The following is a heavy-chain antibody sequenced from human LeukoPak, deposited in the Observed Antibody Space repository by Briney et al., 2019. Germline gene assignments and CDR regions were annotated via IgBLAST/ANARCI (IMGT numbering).Heavy chain of an antibody. CDR2: ISGSGGST. CDR3: AKDPPKYYDILTGNP. CDR1: GFTFSSYA. Sequence: TGGSLRLSCAASGFTFSSYAMSWVRQAPGKGLEWVSAISGSGGSTYYADSVKGRFTISRDNSKNTLYLQMNSLRAEDTAVYYCAKDPPKYYDILTGNPWGQGTLVTVSS. J-gene: IGHJ5*02. D-gene: IGHD3-9*01. V-gene: IGHV3-23*01.